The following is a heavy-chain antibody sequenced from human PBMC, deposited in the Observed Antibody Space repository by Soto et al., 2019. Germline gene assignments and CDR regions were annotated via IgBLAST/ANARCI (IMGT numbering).Heavy chain of an antibody. CDR3: VRDNGGTFDY. V-gene: IGHV3-11*05. D-gene: IGHD2-8*01. J-gene: IGHJ4*02. Sequence: QVQLVESGGGSVKPGGSLRLSCAASGFTFSDYYMAWIRQAPGKGLEWVSYVSSRSITTNYADSVKGRFTISRDDARNSLYLQMNSLTAEDTAEYYCVRDNGGTFDYWGQGTLVTVSS. CDR1: GFTFSDYY. CDR2: VSSRSITT.